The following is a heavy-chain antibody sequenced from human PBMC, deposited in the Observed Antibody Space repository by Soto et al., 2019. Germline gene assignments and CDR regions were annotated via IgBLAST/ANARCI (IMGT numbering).Heavy chain of an antibody. CDR3: EKDNDYFGGTNDAFDI. V-gene: IGHV3-23*01. CDR1: GFTFSSYA. Sequence: GGSLRLSCAASGFTFSSYAMSWVRQAPGKGLEWVSAISGSGGSTYYADSVKGRFTISRDNSKNTLYLQMNSLRAEDTAVYYCEKDNDYFGGTNDAFDIWGKGKRVTVS. J-gene: IGHJ3*02. D-gene: IGHD3-16*01. CDR2: ISGSGGST.